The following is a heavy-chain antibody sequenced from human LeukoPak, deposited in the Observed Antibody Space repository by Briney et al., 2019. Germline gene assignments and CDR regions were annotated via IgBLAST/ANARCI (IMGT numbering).Heavy chain of an antibody. D-gene: IGHD6-13*01. CDR3: AKRTSGSSWYSSDS. Sequence: PGGSLRLSCAVSGFTVNSNYMSWVRQSLGKGVEWVSTMSGGATNTYYADSVKGRFTICRDNSKTTLFLQMNSLRAEDTAVYYCAKRTSGSSWYSSDSWGQGTLVTVSS. V-gene: IGHV3-23*01. CDR2: MSGGATNT. J-gene: IGHJ4*02. CDR1: GFTVNSNY.